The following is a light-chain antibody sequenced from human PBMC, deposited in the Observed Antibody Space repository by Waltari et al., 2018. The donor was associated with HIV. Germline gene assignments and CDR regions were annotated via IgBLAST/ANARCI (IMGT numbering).Light chain of an antibody. Sequence: QSVLTQPPSASGTPGQRVTISCSGSRSHVGRNYVHWYQQLPGTAPKLLIYRNNQRPAGVPDRFSGSKSGTSASLAISGLRSEDEADYYCAVWDDTLSGHLVFGGGTKLTVL. CDR1: RSHVGRNY. V-gene: IGLV1-47*01. CDR3: AVWDDTLSGHLV. CDR2: RNN. J-gene: IGLJ2*01.